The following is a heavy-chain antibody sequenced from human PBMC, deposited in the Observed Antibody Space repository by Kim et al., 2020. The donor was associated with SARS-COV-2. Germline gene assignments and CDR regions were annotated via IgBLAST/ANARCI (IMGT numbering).Heavy chain of an antibody. CDR3: ARLGGGNRYHRGLDV. Sequence: GESLKISCKGSGYSFASDLITWVRQTPGKGLEWMGKFDPLDSATYYSPSFQGHVTMSADQSIGTAYLQWSSLRASDTGIYYCARLGGGNRYHRGLDVWGQGTTVTVSS. V-gene: IGHV5-10-1*01. CDR1: GYSFASDL. J-gene: IGHJ6*02. CDR2: FDPLDSAT. D-gene: IGHD2-21*01.